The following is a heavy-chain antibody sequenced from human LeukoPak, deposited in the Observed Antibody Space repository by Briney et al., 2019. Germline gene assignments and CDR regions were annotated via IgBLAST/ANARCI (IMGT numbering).Heavy chain of an antibody. D-gene: IGHD1-26*01. Sequence: SETLSLTCTVSGVSISSSSYYWGWIRQPPGKGLEWIGSVYYSGSTYYNPSLKSRVTISVDTSKNQFSLKLSSVTAADTAVYYCARHALGSFDYWGQGTLVTVSS. V-gene: IGHV4-39*01. CDR1: GVSISSSSYY. J-gene: IGHJ4*02. CDR3: ARHALGSFDY. CDR2: VYYSGST.